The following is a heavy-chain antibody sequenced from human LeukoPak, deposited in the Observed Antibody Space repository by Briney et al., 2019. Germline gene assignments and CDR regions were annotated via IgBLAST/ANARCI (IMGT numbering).Heavy chain of an antibody. CDR2: IYYSGST. V-gene: IGHV4-31*03. Sequence: PSETLSLTCTVSGGSISSGGYYWSWIRQHPGKGLEWIGYIYYSGSTYYNPSLKSRVTISVDTSKIQFSLKLSSVTAADTAVYYCARGRGYGSGSPLAYWGQGTLVTVSS. J-gene: IGHJ4*02. CDR1: GGSISSGGYY. CDR3: ARGRGYGSGSPLAY. D-gene: IGHD3-10*01.